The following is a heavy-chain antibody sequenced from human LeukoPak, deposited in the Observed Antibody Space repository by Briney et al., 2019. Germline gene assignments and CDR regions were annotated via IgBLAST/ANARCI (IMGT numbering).Heavy chain of an antibody. CDR3: ATVEGRRWFGELSPPS. CDR2: FDPEDGET. V-gene: IGHV1-24*01. Sequence: ASVKVSCKVSGYTLTELSMHWVRQAPGKGLEWMGGFDPEDGETIYAQKFQGRVTMTEDTSTDTAYMELSSLRSEDTAVYYCATVEGRRWFGELSPPSWGQGTLVTVSS. D-gene: IGHD3-10*01. CDR1: GYTLTELS. J-gene: IGHJ4*02.